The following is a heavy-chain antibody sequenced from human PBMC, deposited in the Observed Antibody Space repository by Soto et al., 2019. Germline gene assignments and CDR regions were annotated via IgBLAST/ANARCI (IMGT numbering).Heavy chain of an antibody. CDR2: IYYSGST. CDR3: ARRWGTSFDF. J-gene: IGHJ4*02. D-gene: IGHD7-27*01. CDR1: GDSISSGDYY. V-gene: IGHV4-30-4*02. Sequence: SETLSLTCTVSGDSISSGDYYWSWIRQPPGKGLEWIGLIYYSGSTHYNPSLKSRLIISVNTSKNQFSLKLSSVTAADTAVYYCARRWGTSFDFWGQGTLVTVSS.